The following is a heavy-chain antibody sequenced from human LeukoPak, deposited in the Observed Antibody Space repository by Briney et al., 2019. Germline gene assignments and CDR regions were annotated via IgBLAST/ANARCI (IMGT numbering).Heavy chain of an antibody. J-gene: IGHJ4*02. CDR2: ISWNSGSI. V-gene: IGHV3-9*01. CDR1: GFTFDDYA. Sequence: PGRSLRLSCAASGFTFDDYAMHWVRQAPGKGLEWVSGISWNSGSIGYADSVKGRFTISRDNAKNSLYLQMNSLRAEDTAVYYCARALPSDYWGQGTLVTVSS. CDR3: ARALPSDY.